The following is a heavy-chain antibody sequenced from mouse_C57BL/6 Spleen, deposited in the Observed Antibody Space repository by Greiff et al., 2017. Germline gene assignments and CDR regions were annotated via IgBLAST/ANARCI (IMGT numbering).Heavy chain of an antibody. Sequence: VHVKQSGAELVRPGASVKLSCTASGFNIKDYYMHWVKQRPEQGLEWIGRIDPEDGDTEYAPKFQGKATMTADTSSNTAYLQLSSLTSEDTAVYYCATRYYGGGGGCAYWGQGTLVTVSA. CDR2: IDPEDGDT. J-gene: IGHJ3*01. V-gene: IGHV14-1*01. D-gene: IGHD1-1*02. CDR1: GFNIKDYY. CDR3: ATRYYGGGGGCAY.